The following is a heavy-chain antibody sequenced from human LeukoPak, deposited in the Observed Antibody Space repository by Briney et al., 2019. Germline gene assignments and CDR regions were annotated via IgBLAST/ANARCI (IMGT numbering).Heavy chain of an antibody. J-gene: IGHJ5*02. CDR3: ASSLRIPVAS. D-gene: IGHD6-19*01. CDR1: GGSFSGYC. CDR2: INHSGST. V-gene: IGHV4-34*01. Sequence: KASETLSLTCGVYGGSFSGYCWSWIRQPPGKGLEWIGEINHSGSTNYNPSLKSRVTISVDTSKNQFSLKLNSVTAADTAVYYCASSLRIPVASWGQGTLVTVSS.